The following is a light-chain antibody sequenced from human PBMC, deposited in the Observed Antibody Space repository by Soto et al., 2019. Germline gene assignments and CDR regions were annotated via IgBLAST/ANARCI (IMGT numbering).Light chain of an antibody. CDR3: QESYSTPLT. J-gene: IGKJ4*01. CDR2: GAS. Sequence: DGHRTQTQYSLSASVGDRVTITCRTSQSISRYLNWYQQKPGRAPKLLIYGASTLESGVPSRFSGSGSGTDFTLTINNLQPEDFASYFCQESYSTPLTFGGGTKVDIK. CDR1: QSISRY. V-gene: IGKV1-39*01.